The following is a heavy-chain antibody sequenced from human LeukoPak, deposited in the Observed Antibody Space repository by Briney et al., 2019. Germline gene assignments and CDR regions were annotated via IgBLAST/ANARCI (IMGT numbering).Heavy chain of an antibody. CDR3: ARGLYDSSGYPYYYYMDV. J-gene: IGHJ6*03. CDR2: INHSGST. CDR1: GGSFSGYY. Sequence: PSETLSLTCAVYGGSFSGYYWSWIRQPPGKGLEWIGEINHSGSTNYNPSLKSRVTISVDTSKNQFSLKLSSVTAADTVVYYCARGLYDSSGYPYYYYMDVWGKGTTVTVSS. V-gene: IGHV4-34*01. D-gene: IGHD3-22*01.